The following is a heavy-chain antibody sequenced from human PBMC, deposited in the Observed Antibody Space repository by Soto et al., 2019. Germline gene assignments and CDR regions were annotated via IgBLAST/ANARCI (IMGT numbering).Heavy chain of an antibody. Sequence: SETLSLTCAVYGGSFSGYYWSWIRQPPGKGLEWIGEINHSGSTNYNPSLKSRVTISVDTSKNQFSLKLSSVTAADTAVYYYSIFLWFGESSCCFDPWGQGTLVTVSS. CDR3: SIFLWFGESSCCFDP. V-gene: IGHV4-34*01. J-gene: IGHJ5*02. CDR2: INHSGST. D-gene: IGHD3-10*01. CDR1: GGSFSGYY.